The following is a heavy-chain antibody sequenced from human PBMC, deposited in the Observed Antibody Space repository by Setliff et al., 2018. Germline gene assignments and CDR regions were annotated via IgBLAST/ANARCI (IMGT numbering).Heavy chain of an antibody. V-gene: IGHV1-3*01. CDR2: INADNGNT. Sequence: ASVKVSCKASGYTFTSYAMHWVRQAPGQRLEWMGWINADNGNTKYSQKFQGRVTITRDTSASTAYMELSSLRSEDTAVYYCAREFTRYYNFWSAHRYYMDVWGKGTTVTVSS. CDR3: AREFTRYYNFWSAHRYYMDV. D-gene: IGHD3-3*01. J-gene: IGHJ6*03. CDR1: GYTFTSYA.